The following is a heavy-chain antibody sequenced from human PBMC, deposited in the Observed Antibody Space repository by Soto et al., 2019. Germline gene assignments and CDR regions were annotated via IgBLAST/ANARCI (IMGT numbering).Heavy chain of an antibody. CDR1: GGTFSSNT. CDR3: ASGDYDFWSGYPY. Sequence: QVQLVQSGAEVKKPGSSVKVSCKASGGTFSSNTISWVRQAPGQGLEWMGRIIPILGIANYAQKFQGRVTITADKSTSTAYMELSSLRSEDTAVYYCASGDYDFWSGYPYWGQGTLVTVSS. V-gene: IGHV1-69*02. J-gene: IGHJ4*02. D-gene: IGHD3-3*01. CDR2: IIPILGIA.